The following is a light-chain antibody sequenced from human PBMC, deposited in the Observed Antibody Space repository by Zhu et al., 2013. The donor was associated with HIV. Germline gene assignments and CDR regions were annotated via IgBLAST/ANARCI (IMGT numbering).Light chain of an antibody. Sequence: DIQMTQSPSTLSASVGDRVTITCRASQTIGTWLAWYQQRPGKGPRLLIFDASVLETGVPSRFSGSGSGTDFTLTITSLQPDDVATYYCQQYSDFYWTFGQGTKVEVK. CDR3: QQYSDFYWT. CDR1: QTIGTW. V-gene: IGKV1-5*01. CDR2: DAS. J-gene: IGKJ1*01.